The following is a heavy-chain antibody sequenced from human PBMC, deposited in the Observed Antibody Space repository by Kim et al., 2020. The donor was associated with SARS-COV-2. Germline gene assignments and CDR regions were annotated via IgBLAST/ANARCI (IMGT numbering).Heavy chain of an antibody. D-gene: IGHD2-8*01. Sequence: ADSVKGRFTISRDNTKNSLYLQRNNLRAEDTAVFFCARAPFCTSGGCYFDSWGQGALVIVSS. CDR3: ARAPFCTSGGCYFDS. V-gene: IGHV3-11*01. J-gene: IGHJ4*02.